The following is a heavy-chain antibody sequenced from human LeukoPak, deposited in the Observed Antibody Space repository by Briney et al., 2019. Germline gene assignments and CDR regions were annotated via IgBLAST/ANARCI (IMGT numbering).Heavy chain of an antibody. Sequence: SETLSLTCAVSDDSFSSHYCTWFRQPPGKGRGWIGYISYIGTTNYNPSPKSRVTISIDTSKNQFSLKLSSVTAADTAVYYCARDLVTVTKGFDIWGQGTMVSVSS. CDR2: ISYIGTT. D-gene: IGHD4-17*01. V-gene: IGHV4-59*11. CDR3: ARDLVTVTKGFDI. CDR1: DDSFSSHY. J-gene: IGHJ3*02.